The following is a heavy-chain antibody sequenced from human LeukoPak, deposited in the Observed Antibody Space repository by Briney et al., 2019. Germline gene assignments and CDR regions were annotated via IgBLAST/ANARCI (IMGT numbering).Heavy chain of an antibody. CDR2: IKSKTDGGTA. J-gene: IGHJ1*01. Sequence: GGSLRLSCAASGFTFSSYSMNWVRQAPGKGLEWVGRIKSKTDGGTADYAAPVKGRFTVSRDDSKNTFFLQMNSLKSEDTAVYYCTKEDHWGQGTLVTVSS. V-gene: IGHV3-15*01. CDR3: TKEDH. CDR1: GFTFSSYS.